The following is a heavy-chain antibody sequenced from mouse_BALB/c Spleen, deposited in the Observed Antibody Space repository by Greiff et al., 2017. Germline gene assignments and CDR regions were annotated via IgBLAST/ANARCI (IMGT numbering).Heavy chain of an antibody. V-gene: IGHV1S22*01. J-gene: IGHJ1*01. CDR2: IYPGSGST. CDR3: TRWGYGNYVGYWYFDV. D-gene: IGHD2-10*02. CDR1: GYTFTSYW. Sequence: LQQPGSELVRPGASVKLSCKASGYTFTSYWMHWVKQRPGQGLEWIGNIYPGSGSTNYDEKFKSKATLTVDTSSSTAYMQLSSLTSEDSAVYYCTRWGYGNYVGYWYFDVWGAGTTVTVSS.